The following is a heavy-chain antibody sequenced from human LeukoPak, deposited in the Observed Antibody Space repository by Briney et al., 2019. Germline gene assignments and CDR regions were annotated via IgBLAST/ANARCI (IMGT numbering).Heavy chain of an antibody. CDR1: GFTFSSYG. V-gene: IGHV3-30*02. CDR2: IRYDGSNK. D-gene: IGHD3-22*01. CDR3: ARDYYKGFDY. Sequence: GGSLRLSCAASGFTFSSYGMHWVRQAPGKGLEWVAFIRYDGSNKYYADSVKGRFTISRDNAKNSLFLQMNSLRAEDTAVYYCARDYYKGFDYWGQGTLVTVSS. J-gene: IGHJ4*02.